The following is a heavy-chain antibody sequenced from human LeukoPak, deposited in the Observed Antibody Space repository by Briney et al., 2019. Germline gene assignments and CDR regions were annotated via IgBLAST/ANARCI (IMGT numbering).Heavy chain of an antibody. CDR3: ARGRRDVLVAVVTPYYFDY. CDR1: GGSISSYY. CDR2: IYYSGST. Sequence: PSETLSLTCTVSGGSISSYYWSWIRQPPGKGLEWIGYIYYSGSTNYNPSLKSRVTISVDTSKNQFSLKLSSVTAADTAVYYCARGRRDVLVAVVTPYYFDYWGQGTLVTVSS. V-gene: IGHV4-59*01. D-gene: IGHD4-23*01. J-gene: IGHJ4*02.